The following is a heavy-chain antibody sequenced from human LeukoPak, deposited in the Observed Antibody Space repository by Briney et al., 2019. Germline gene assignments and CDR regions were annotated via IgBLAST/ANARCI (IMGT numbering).Heavy chain of an antibody. V-gene: IGHV3-64*02. J-gene: IGHJ4*02. CDR3: ARVVDHDYGDYYLDY. D-gene: IGHD4-17*01. CDR2: ISKNGGDT. Sequence: GGSLRLSCAASGFTLSSYSMHWVRQAPGKGLEYVSAISKNGGDTYYADSVKGRFTISRDNSKNTLYLQMGSLRAEDTAVYYCARVVDHDYGDYYLDYWGQGTLVTVSS. CDR1: GFTLSSYS.